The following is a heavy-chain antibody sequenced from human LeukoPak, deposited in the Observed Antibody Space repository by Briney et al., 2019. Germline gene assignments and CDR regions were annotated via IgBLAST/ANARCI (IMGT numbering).Heavy chain of an antibody. V-gene: IGHV3-23*01. J-gene: IGHJ4*02. CDR1: GFTFSSYA. Sequence: PGGSLRLSCAASGFTFSSYAMSWVRQAPGKGLEWVSAISGSGGSTYYADSVKGRFTISRDNSKNTLYLQMSSLRAEDTAVYYCAKDSRGRFLEWLSNKYYFDYWGQGTLVTVSS. CDR2: ISGSGGST. D-gene: IGHD3-3*01. CDR3: AKDSRGRFLEWLSNKYYFDY.